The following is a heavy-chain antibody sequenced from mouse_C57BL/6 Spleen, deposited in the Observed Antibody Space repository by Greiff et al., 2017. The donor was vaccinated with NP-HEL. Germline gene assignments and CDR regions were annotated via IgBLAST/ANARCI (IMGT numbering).Heavy chain of an antibody. CDR2: IHPNSGST. J-gene: IGHJ4*01. V-gene: IGHV1-64*01. CDR3: ARSPYDYDGGIYAMDY. CDR1: GYTFTSYW. D-gene: IGHD2-4*01. Sequence: QVQLQQPGAELVKPGASVKLSCKASGYTFTSYWMHWVKQRPGQGLEWIGMIHPNSGSTNYNEKFKSKATLTVDKSSSTAYMQLSSLTSEDSAVYYCARSPYDYDGGIYAMDYWGQGTSVTVSS.